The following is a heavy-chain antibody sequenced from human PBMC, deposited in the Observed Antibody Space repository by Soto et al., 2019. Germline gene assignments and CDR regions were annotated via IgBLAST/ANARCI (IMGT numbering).Heavy chain of an antibody. J-gene: IGHJ4*02. CDR3: ARAETIAVRGVTNAGYFDY. CDR1: GGSISSSSYY. CDR2: IYYSGST. Sequence: SETLSLTCTVSGGSISSSSYYWGWIRQPPGKGLEWIGSIYYSGSTYYNPSLKSRVTISVDTSKNQFSLKLSSVTAADTAVYYCARAETIAVRGVTNAGYFDYWGQGTLITVSS. V-gene: IGHV4-39*01. D-gene: IGHD3-10*01.